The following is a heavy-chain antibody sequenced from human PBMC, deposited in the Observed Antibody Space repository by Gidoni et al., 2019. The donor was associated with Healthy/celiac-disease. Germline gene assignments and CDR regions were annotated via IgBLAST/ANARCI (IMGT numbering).Heavy chain of an antibody. CDR2: MNPNSGNK. CDR3: ASSATTVVTPGAFDI. Sequence: QVQLVQSGAEVKKPGASVKVSCKASGYTFTSYDINWVRQATGQGLEWMGWMNPNSGNKGYAQKFQGRVTMTRNTSISTAYMELSSLRSEDTAVYYCASSATTVVTPGAFDIWGQGTMVTVSS. J-gene: IGHJ3*02. V-gene: IGHV1-8*01. D-gene: IGHD4-17*01. CDR1: GYTFTSYD.